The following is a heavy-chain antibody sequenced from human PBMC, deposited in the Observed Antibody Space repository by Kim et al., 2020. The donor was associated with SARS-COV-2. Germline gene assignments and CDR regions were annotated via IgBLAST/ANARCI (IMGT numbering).Heavy chain of an antibody. CDR1: GGSISSGSYY. Sequence: SETLSLTCTVSGGSISSGSYYWSWIRQPAGKGLEWVGRIYTSGSTNYNPSLKSRVTISVDTSKNQFSLKLSSVTAADTAVYYCAGDGNDSSGYWDDYYYGMNVWGQGTTVTLSS. V-gene: IGHV4-61*02. CDR3: AGDGNDSSGYWDDYYYGMNV. D-gene: IGHD3-22*01. J-gene: IGHJ6*02. CDR2: IYTSGST.